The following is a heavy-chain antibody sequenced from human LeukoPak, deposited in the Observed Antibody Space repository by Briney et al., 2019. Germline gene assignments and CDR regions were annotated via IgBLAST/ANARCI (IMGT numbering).Heavy chain of an antibody. CDR2: VFYGGIT. Sequence: SETLSLTCSVSAASISIPYWHWIRQSRGKRVEWIGIVFYGGITHYNPSLQSRVTISLDTSKKQFSLKLTSLSAAGTGVFYCGSGTVSGVISPLYFHSWGQATRLTLSS. CDR1: AASISIPY. D-gene: IGHD3-3*01. CDR3: GSGTVSGVISPLYFHS. V-gene: IGHV4-59*11. J-gene: IGHJ4*02.